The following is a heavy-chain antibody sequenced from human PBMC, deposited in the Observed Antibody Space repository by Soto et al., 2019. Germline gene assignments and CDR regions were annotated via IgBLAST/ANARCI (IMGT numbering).Heavy chain of an antibody. D-gene: IGHD3-3*01. J-gene: IGHJ6*02. CDR3: ATDLLTNYDFWSGSRHYYYYGMDV. CDR1: GYTLTELS. CDR2: FDPEDGET. Sequence: GASVKVSCKVSGYTLTELSMHWVRQAPGKGLEWMGGFDPEDGETIYAQKFQGRGTMTEDTSTDTAYMEVSSLRSEDTAVYYCATDLLTNYDFWSGSRHYYYYGMDVWGQGTTVTVS. V-gene: IGHV1-24*01.